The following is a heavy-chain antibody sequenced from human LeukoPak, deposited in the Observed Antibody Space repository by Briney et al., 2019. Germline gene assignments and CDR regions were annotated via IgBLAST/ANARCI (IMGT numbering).Heavy chain of an antibody. Sequence: SETLSLTCTVSGGSISSYYWGWIRQPPGKGLEWIGSIYYSRSTYYNPSLKSRVTISVDTSKNQFSLKLSSVTAADTAVYYCARVFLGYDFWSNAFDIWGQGTMVTVSS. CDR2: IYYSRST. V-gene: IGHV4-39*07. CDR3: ARVFLGYDFWSNAFDI. CDR1: GGSISSYY. D-gene: IGHD3-3*01. J-gene: IGHJ3*02.